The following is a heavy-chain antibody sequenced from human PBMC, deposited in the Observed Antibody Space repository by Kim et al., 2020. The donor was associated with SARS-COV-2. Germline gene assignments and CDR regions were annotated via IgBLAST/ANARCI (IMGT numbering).Heavy chain of an antibody. Sequence: GGSLRLSCAASGFTFSSYWMHWVRQAPGKGLVWVSRINSDGSSTSYADSVKGRFTISRDNAKNTLYLQMNSLRAEDTAVYYCARVPPGIAAAGYWGQGTLVTVSS. V-gene: IGHV3-74*01. CDR2: INSDGSST. CDR3: ARVPPGIAAAGY. D-gene: IGHD6-13*01. CDR1: GFTFSSYW. J-gene: IGHJ4*02.